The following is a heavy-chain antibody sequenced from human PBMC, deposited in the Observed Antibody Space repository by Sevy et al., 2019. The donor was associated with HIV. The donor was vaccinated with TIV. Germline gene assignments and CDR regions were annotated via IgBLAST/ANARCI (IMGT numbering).Heavy chain of an antibody. J-gene: IGHJ4*02. CDR3: ARDFAAAGTYYFDY. Sequence: GGSLRLSCAASGFTFSSYAMHWVRQAPGKGLEWVAVISYDGSNKYYADSVKGRFTISRDNSKNTLYLQMNSPRAEDTAVYYCARDFAAAGTYYFDYWGQGTLVTVSS. CDR1: GFTFSSYA. CDR2: ISYDGSNK. D-gene: IGHD6-13*01. V-gene: IGHV3-30-3*01.